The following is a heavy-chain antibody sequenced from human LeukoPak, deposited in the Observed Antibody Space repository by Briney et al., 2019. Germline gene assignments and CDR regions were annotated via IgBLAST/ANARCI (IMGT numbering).Heavy chain of an antibody. CDR2: ISYDGSNK. Sequence: PGGSLRLSCAASGFTFSSYAMHRVRQAPGKGLEWVAVISYDGSNKYYADSVKGRFTISRDNSKNTLYLQMNSLRAEDTAVYYCAREGGERTYDYWGQGTLVTVSS. J-gene: IGHJ4*02. V-gene: IGHV3-30*04. CDR1: GFTFSSYA. CDR3: AREGGERTYDY. D-gene: IGHD3-10*01.